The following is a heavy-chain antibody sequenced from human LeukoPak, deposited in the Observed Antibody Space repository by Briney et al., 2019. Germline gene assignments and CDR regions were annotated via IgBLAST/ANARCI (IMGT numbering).Heavy chain of an antibody. D-gene: IGHD1-26*01. Sequence: PSETLSLTCTVSGGSISSYYWSWIRQPAGKGLEWIGRIYTSGSTNYNPSLKSRVTMSVDTSKNQFSLKLSSVTAADTAVYYCARGIVGTTSSAWFDPWGQGTLVTVSS. CDR1: GGSISSYY. V-gene: IGHV4-4*07. CDR2: IYTSGST. CDR3: ARGIVGTTSSAWFDP. J-gene: IGHJ5*02.